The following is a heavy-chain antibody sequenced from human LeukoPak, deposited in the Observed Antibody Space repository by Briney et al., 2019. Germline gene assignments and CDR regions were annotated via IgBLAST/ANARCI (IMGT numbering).Heavy chain of an antibody. CDR3: ARVRKGIEAGQFDY. J-gene: IGHJ4*02. CDR1: GGSISSYY. D-gene: IGHD6-19*01. CDR2: IYTSGST. V-gene: IGHV4-4*07. Sequence: AETLSLTCTASGGSISSYYWSWIRQPAGKGLEWIGRIYTSGSTNYNPSLKSRVTMSVDTSKNQFSLKLSSVTAADTAVYYCARVRKGIEAGQFDYWGQGTLVTVSS.